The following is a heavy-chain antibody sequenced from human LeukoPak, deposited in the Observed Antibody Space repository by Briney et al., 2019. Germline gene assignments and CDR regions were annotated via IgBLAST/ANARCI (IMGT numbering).Heavy chain of an antibody. Sequence: SETLSLTCTVFYGSFSGYYWSWIRQPPGKGLEWIGEINHNGNTNYNPSLKSRVTISFDTSKNQFSLKLTSVTAADTAVYYCARNYYYDSNGYSTNFDYWGQGTLVTVSS. D-gene: IGHD3-22*01. J-gene: IGHJ4*02. CDR3: ARNYYYDSNGYSTNFDY. CDR2: INHNGNT. CDR1: YGSFSGYY. V-gene: IGHV4-34*01.